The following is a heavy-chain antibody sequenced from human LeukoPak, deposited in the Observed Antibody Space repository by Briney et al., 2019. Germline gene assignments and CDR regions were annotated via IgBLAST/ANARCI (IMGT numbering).Heavy chain of an antibody. CDR2: ISGSGGST. CDR1: GFTFSSYA. V-gene: IGHV3-23*01. Sequence: GGSLRLSCAASGFTFSSYAMSWVRQAPGKGLEWVSAISGSGGSTYYADSVKGRFTISRDNSKNTLYLQMNSLRAEDTAVYYCAKGFFPWGELGYYYHMDVWGKGTTVTVSS. CDR3: AKGFFPWGELGYYYHMDV. J-gene: IGHJ6*03. D-gene: IGHD3-16*01.